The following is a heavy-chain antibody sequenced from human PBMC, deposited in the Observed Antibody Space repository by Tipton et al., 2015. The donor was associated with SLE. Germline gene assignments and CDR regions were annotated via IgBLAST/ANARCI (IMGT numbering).Heavy chain of an antibody. CDR2: INHSGST. CDR1: GGSFSGYY. V-gene: IGHV4-34*01. D-gene: IGHD3-16*01. CDR3: ARKSLGGDY. J-gene: IGHJ4*02. Sequence: TLSLICAVYGGSFSGYYWSWIRQPPGKGLEWIGEINHSGSTNYNPSLKSRVTISVDTSKNQFSLKLSSVTAADTAVYYCARKSLGGDYWGQGTLVTVSS.